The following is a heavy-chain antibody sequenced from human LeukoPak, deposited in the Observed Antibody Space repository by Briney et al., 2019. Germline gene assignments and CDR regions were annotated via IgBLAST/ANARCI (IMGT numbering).Heavy chain of an antibody. CDR1: GGTFSNSV. Sequence: SVKVSCKASGGTFSNSVINWVRQAPGLGLEWRGGIIPFYETTKYAQNFQGRVTILADESTSTVSMELSSLRSEDTAVYYCARGGYCSSTSCYPSVDYWGQGTLVTVSS. D-gene: IGHD2-2*01. CDR2: IIPFYETT. V-gene: IGHV1-69*13. J-gene: IGHJ4*02. CDR3: ARGGYCSSTSCYPSVDY.